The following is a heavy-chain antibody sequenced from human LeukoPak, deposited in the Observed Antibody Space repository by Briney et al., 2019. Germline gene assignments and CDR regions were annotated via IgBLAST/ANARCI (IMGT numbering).Heavy chain of an antibody. Sequence: GGSLRLSCAASGLTFTKAWMSWVRQAPGKGLEWVGCIKSKADGGTADYAAPVKGRFTISRDDSKNTLYLQMNSLKTEDTAVYYCTTGTNEGYYYYYMDVWGKGTTVTVSS. CDR1: GLTFTKAW. D-gene: IGHD1-14*01. CDR2: IKSKADGGTA. J-gene: IGHJ6*03. V-gene: IGHV3-15*01. CDR3: TTGTNEGYYYYYMDV.